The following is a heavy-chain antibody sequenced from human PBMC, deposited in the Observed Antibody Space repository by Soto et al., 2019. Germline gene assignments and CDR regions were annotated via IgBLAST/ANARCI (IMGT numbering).Heavy chain of an antibody. CDR1: GGSISSTTHYS. V-gene: IGHV4-30-2*01. J-gene: IGHJ5*02. D-gene: IGHD1-7*01. Sequence: SETLSLTCVVSGGSISSTTHYSWGWIRRPPGQGLEWIGYIYDTGNTYYNPSLKSRITISLDRSQNQFALKVKSVTAADTAVYYGVRGSSGVWNYFDPWGQGILVTVSS. CDR2: IYDTGNT. CDR3: VRGSSGVWNYFDP.